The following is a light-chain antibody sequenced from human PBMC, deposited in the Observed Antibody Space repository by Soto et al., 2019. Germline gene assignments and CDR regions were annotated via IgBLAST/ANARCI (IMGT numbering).Light chain of an antibody. CDR3: SSYAGSNNYV. V-gene: IGLV2-8*01. J-gene: IGLJ1*01. CDR1: SSDIGGYNY. Sequence: QSALTQPPSASGSPGQSVAISCTGTSSDIGGYNYVSWYQQHPGKAPKLMIYEVSMRPSGVPDRFSGSKSGNTASLTVSGLQAEDEADYYCSSYAGSNNYVFGTGTKATVL. CDR2: EVS.